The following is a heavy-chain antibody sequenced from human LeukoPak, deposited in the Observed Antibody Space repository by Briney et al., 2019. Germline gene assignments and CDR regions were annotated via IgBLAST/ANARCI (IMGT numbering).Heavy chain of an antibody. Sequence: SETLSPTCTVSGGSISSGSYYWSWIRQPAGKGLEWIGRIYTSGSTNYNPSLKSRVTISVDTSKNQFSLKLSSVTAADTAVYYCARESGWNALVDYWGQGTLVTVSS. D-gene: IGHD6-19*01. V-gene: IGHV4-61*02. CDR1: GGSISSGSYY. CDR2: IYTSGST. J-gene: IGHJ4*02. CDR3: ARESGWNALVDY.